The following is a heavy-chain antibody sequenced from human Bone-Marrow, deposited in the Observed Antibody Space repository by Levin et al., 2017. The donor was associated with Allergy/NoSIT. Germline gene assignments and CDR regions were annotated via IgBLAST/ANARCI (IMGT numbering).Heavy chain of an antibody. CDR1: GGSFTGYY. CDR2: INHSGRT. V-gene: IGHV4-34*01. CDR3: ARDGTYYLHYYYGMDV. D-gene: IGHD1-26*01. J-gene: IGHJ6*02. Sequence: SETLSLTCTVYGGSFTGYYWTWIRQPPGRGMEWIGEINHSGRTNYNPSLNRRVTISLDTSKNQFSLNLTSVTAADTAVYYCARDGTYYLHYYYGMDVWGQGTTVTVSS.